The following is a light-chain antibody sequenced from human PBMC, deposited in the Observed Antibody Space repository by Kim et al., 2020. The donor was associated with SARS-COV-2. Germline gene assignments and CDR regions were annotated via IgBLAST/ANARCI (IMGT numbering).Light chain of an antibody. J-gene: IGKJ1*01. Sequence: SPGESAPPSRSASQSVRGSLAWSQHKPGQATRLPISCASNRATRIPARFSGSGSGTDFTLTISTLEPEDFAVYYCQQRSNWPSWTFGHGTKVDIK. V-gene: IGKV3-11*01. CDR2: CAS. CDR1: QSVRGS. CDR3: QQRSNWPSWT.